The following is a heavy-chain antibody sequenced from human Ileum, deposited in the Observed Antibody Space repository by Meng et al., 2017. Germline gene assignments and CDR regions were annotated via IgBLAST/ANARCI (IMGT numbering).Heavy chain of an antibody. CDR3: ARADYVRYFDL. CDR1: GGSIESNNW. J-gene: IGHJ2*01. D-gene: IGHD3-10*02. CDR2: VYHSGST. Sequence: GQLQEEGPGLVKPSETLSLTCAVSGGSIESNNWWTWIRQPPGQGLEWIGEVYHSGSTHYNPSLQSRVTISIDNSKNRFSLSLNSVTAADTAIYYCARADYVRYFDLWGRGTLVTVSS. V-gene: IGHV4-4*02.